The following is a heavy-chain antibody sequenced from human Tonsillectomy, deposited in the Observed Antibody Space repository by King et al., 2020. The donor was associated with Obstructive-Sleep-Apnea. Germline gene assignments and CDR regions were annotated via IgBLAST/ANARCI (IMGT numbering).Heavy chain of an antibody. V-gene: IGHV3-74*01. D-gene: IGHD4-23*01. CDR1: GFTFSRYW. Sequence: VQLVESGGGQVQPGGSLRLSCAASGFTFSRYWMHWVRQVPGRGLEWVSRINVDGTTTAYADSVRGRFTISRDNAKNTLYLEMNSLRAEDTAVYSCAKVVDSGGNSGFDYWGRGTLVTVSS. CDR3: AKVVDSGGNSGFDY. J-gene: IGHJ4*02. CDR2: INVDGTTT.